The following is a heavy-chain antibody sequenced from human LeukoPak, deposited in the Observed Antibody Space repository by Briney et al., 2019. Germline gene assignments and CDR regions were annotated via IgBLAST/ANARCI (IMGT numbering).Heavy chain of an antibody. Sequence: GGSLRLSCAASGFTFSSYWMHWVRQAPGKGLVWVSRINSDGSSTSYADSVKGRFTISRDNAKNTLYLQMNSLTAEDTAVYYCARDPYSGGYWNYYYYYMDVWGKGTTVTISS. D-gene: IGHD1-26*01. J-gene: IGHJ6*03. CDR3: ARDPYSGGYWNYYYYYMDV. CDR2: INSDGSST. V-gene: IGHV3-74*01. CDR1: GFTFSSYW.